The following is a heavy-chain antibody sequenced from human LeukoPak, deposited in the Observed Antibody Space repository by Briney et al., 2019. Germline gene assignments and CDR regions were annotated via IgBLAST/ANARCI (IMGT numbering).Heavy chain of an antibody. V-gene: IGHV4-61*01. D-gene: IGHD5-18*01. CDR2: IYYSGST. Sequence: SETLSLTCTVSGGSISNSFYYWSWIRQPPGKGLEWIGYIYYSGSTNYNPSLKSRVTISVDTSKNQFSLKLSSVTAADTAVYYCARDRSYEGLNWFDPWGQGTLVTVSS. J-gene: IGHJ5*02. CDR1: GGSISNSFYY. CDR3: ARDRSYEGLNWFDP.